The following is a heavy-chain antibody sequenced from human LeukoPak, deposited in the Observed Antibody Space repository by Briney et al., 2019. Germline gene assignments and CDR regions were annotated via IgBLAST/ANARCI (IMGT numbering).Heavy chain of an antibody. CDR2: IIPIFGTA. V-gene: IGHV1-69*13. CDR3: ARPDLVGATT. J-gene: IGHJ5*02. CDR1: GDTFSNYV. D-gene: IGHD1-26*01. Sequence: ASVKVSCKASGDTFSNYVINWVRQAPGQGLEWMGGIIPIFGTANYAQKFQGRVTITADESTSTAYMELSSLRSEDTAVYYCARPDLVGATTWGQGTLVTVSS.